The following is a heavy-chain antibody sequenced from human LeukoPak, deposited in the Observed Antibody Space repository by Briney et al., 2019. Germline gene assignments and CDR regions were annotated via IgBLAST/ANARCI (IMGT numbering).Heavy chain of an antibody. CDR3: ARSPDSDRLDY. V-gene: IGHV4-59*11. CDR2: ILYSGKT. J-gene: IGHJ4*02. D-gene: IGHD3-22*01. Sequence: SETLSLTCNLSGGSISRQYWTWIPQPPGKGLEWVGNILYSGKTHYNPPLKSPVTISGDTSKNQFSLKLSSVTAADTAVYYCARSPDSDRLDYWGQGTLVTVSS. CDR1: GGSISRQY.